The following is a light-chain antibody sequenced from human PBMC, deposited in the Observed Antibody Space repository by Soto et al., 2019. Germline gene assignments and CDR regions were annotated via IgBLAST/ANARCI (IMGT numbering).Light chain of an antibody. CDR3: SSYAGSNNFV. CDR1: SSDVAAYDF. CDR2: EVS. V-gene: IGLV2-8*01. Sequence: QSALTQPPSASGSPGQSVTISCTGTSSDVAAYDFVSWYQQHPGKAPKLTIYEVSKRPSGVPDRFSGSKSGDTASLTVSGLQADDEADYYCSSYAGSNNFVFGTGTKVTVL. J-gene: IGLJ1*01.